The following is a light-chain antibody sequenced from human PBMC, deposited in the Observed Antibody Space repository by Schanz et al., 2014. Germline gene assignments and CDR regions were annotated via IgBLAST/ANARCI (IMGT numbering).Light chain of an antibody. CDR2: NVN. V-gene: IGLV2-23*02. J-gene: IGLJ3*02. CDR3: CSYAGSSTWV. Sequence: QSALTQPASVSGSPGQSITISCTGTRDDVGAYKFVSWYQQHPGKAPKLLIYNVNERPSGVPDRFSGSKSGNTASLTVSGLQAEDEADYYCCSYAGSSTWVFGGGTKVTVL. CDR1: RDDVGAYKF.